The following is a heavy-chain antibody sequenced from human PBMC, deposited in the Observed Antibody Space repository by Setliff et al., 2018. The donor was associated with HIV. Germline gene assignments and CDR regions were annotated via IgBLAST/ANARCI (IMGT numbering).Heavy chain of an antibody. V-gene: IGHV3-48*01. D-gene: IGHD2-21*02. Sequence: GSLRLSCAASGFTFSSYSMNWVRQAPGKGLEWVSYISSSSSTIYHADSVKGRFTISRDNSKNTLYLQMNSLRIEDTAVYYCVKGFECGGDCYSAFDYWGQGNLVTVSS. CDR2: ISSSSSTI. CDR1: GFTFSSYS. J-gene: IGHJ4*02. CDR3: VKGFECGGDCYSAFDY.